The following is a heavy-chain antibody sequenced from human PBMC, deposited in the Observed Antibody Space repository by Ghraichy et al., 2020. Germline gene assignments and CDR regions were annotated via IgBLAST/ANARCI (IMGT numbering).Heavy chain of an antibody. V-gene: IGHV3-7*03. CDR1: GFSFGSYW. J-gene: IGHJ4*02. D-gene: IGHD6-25*01. Sequence: ESLNISCKASGFSFGSYWMGWVRQAPGKGLEWVANIKEDGSELYYVDSVKGRFTISRDNAKRSLFLQMSSLRGDDTAVYYCIRGVAAAGTSVDYWGQGALVTVSS. CDR2: IKEDGSEL. CDR3: IRGVAAAGTSVDY.